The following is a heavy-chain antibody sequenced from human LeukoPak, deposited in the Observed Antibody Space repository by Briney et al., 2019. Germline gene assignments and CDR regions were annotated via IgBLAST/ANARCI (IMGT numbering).Heavy chain of an antibody. Sequence: GGSLRLSCAASGFTFSDYYMSWIRQAPGKGLEWVSSISSSSSYIYYADSVKGRFTISRDNAKNSLYLQMNSLRAEDTAVYYCARDEYSGNAFDIWGQGTMVTVSS. V-gene: IGHV3-11*06. CDR1: GFTFSDYY. D-gene: IGHD6-6*01. J-gene: IGHJ3*02. CDR3: ARDEYSGNAFDI. CDR2: ISSSSSYI.